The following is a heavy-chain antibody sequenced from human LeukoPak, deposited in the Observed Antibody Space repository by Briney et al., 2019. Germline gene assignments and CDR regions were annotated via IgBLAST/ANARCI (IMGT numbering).Heavy chain of an antibody. CDR2: ISTSSSYI. V-gene: IGHV3-21*01. CDR1: GFTFSGST. D-gene: IGHD6-19*01. Sequence: GGSLRLSCAASGFTFSGSTMNWVRQAPGKGLEWVSFISTSSSYIYYADSVRGRFTISRDNAKNPLYLQMNSLRAEDTAVYYCARQQWLDGAYYFDYWGQGTLDTVSS. J-gene: IGHJ4*02. CDR3: ARQQWLDGAYYFDY.